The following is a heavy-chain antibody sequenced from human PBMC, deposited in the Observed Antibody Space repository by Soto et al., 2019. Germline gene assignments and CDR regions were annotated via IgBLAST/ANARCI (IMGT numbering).Heavy chain of an antibody. J-gene: IGHJ4*02. CDR2: ISYDGSNK. CDR3: AKGYFDWLLSPYFDY. Sequence: PGGSLRLSCAASGFTFSSYGMHWVRQAPGKGLEWVAVISYDGSNKYYADSVKGRFTISRDNSKNTLYLQMNSLRAEDTAVYYCAKGYFDWLLSPYFDYWGQGT. CDR1: GFTFSSYG. D-gene: IGHD3-9*01. V-gene: IGHV3-30*18.